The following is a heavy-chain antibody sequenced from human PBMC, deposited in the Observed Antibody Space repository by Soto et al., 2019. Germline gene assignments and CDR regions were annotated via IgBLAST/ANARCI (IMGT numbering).Heavy chain of an antibody. V-gene: IGHV3-30*18. Sequence: GGAVRLSCVAPGCPLSIYDKHWVRQAPGKGLEWVAVISYDGSNKYYADSVKGRFTISRDNSKNTLYLQMNSLRAEDTAVYYCAKDLGGGDPTFDYWGQGTLVTVSS. J-gene: IGHJ4*02. CDR3: AKDLGGGDPTFDY. CDR1: GCPLSIYD. D-gene: IGHD2-21*02. CDR2: ISYDGSNK.